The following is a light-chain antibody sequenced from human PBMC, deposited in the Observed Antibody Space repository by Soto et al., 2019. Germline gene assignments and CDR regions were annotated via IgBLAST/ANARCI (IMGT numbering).Light chain of an antibody. CDR1: SSDVGGYNY. J-gene: IGLJ1*01. CDR2: EVS. CDR3: SSYAGSNNLYV. V-gene: IGLV2-8*01. Sequence: QPVLTQPPSASGSPGQSVIISCTGTSSDVGGYNYVSWYQQHPGKAPKLMIYEVSKRPSGVPDRFSGSKSGNTASLTVSGLQAEDEAEYYCSSYAGSNNLYVFGTGTKVTVL.